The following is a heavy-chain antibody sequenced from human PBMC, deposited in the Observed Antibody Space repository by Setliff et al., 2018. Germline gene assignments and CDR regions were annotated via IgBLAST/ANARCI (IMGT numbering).Heavy chain of an antibody. V-gene: IGHV1-69*13. D-gene: IGHD3-10*01. CDR1: GGTFSSYA. CDR3: AARCSSTSCRYYYGSGSSVPFDY. CDR2: IIPMFGTA. J-gene: IGHJ4*02. Sequence: SVKVSCKASGGTFSSYAISWVRQAPGQGLEWVGGIIPMFGTANYAQKFQGRVTITADESTSTAYMELSSLRSEDTAVYYCAARCSSTSCRYYYGSGSSVPFDYWGQGTLVT.